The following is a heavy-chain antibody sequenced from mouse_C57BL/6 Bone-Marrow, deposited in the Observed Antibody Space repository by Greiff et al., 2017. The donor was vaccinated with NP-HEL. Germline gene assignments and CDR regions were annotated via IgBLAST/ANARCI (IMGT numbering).Heavy chain of an antibody. CDR3: ARGVYYDLLRFAY. V-gene: IGHV1-80*01. D-gene: IGHD2-4*01. CDR2: IYPGDGDT. J-gene: IGHJ3*01. Sequence: VQLVESGAELVKPGASVKISCKASGYAFSSYWMNWVKQRPGKGLEWIGQIYPGDGDTNYNGKFKGKATLTADKSSSTAYMQLSSLTSEDSAVYVCARGVYYDLLRFAYWGQGTLVTVSA. CDR1: GYAFSSYW.